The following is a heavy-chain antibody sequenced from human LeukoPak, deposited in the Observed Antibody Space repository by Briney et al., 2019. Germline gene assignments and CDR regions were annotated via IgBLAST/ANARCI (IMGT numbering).Heavy chain of an antibody. CDR3: AREFDFWSGYYLNWFDP. Sequence: PSETLSLTCTVSGGSISSGSYYWSWIRQPAGKGLEWIGRIYTSGSTNYNPSLKSRVTISVDMSKNQFSLKLSSVTAADTAVYYCAREFDFWSGYYLNWFDPWGQGTLVTVSS. CDR1: GGSISSGSYY. CDR2: IYTSGST. D-gene: IGHD3-3*01. V-gene: IGHV4-61*02. J-gene: IGHJ5*02.